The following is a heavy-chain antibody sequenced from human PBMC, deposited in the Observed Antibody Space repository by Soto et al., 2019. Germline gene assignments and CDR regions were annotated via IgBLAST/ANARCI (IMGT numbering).Heavy chain of an antibody. CDR1: GFTFSSYW. Sequence: GSLRLSCAASGFTFSSYWMSWVRQAPGKGLEWVANIKQDGSEKYYVDSVKGRFTISRDNAKNSLYLQMNSLRAEDTAVYYCARYKNYYGSFWFDPWGQGHLVTVSS. J-gene: IGHJ5*02. V-gene: IGHV3-7*01. CDR2: IKQDGSEK. D-gene: IGHD3-10*01. CDR3: ARYKNYYGSFWFDP.